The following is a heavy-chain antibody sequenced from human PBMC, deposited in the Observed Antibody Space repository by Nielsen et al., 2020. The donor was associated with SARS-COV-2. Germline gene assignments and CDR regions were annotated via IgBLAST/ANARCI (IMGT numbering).Heavy chain of an antibody. CDR2: ISYDGSNK. J-gene: IGHJ6*02. CDR3: ARGSGRAYYYYYGMDV. D-gene: IGHD1-26*01. Sequence: GESLKISCAASGFTFSSYAMHWVRQAPGKGLEWVAVISYDGSNKYYADSVKGRFTISRDNSKNTLYLQMNSLRAEDTAVYYCARGSGRAYYYYYGMDVWGQGTTVTVSS. CDR1: GFTFSSYA. V-gene: IGHV3-30*14.